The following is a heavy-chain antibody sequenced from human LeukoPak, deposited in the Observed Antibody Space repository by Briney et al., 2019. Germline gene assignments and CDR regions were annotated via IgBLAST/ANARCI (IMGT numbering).Heavy chain of an antibody. CDR3: AKGRRLFGKAAFES. J-gene: IGHJ5*01. CDR1: GGSFSSYY. D-gene: IGHD3-10*01. CDR2: IYYSGTT. Sequence: PSETLSLTCTISGGSFSSYYWNWIRQSSEKGLEWIGYIYYSGTTNYNPSLQSRVTISVDTSNKQFSLRLRSVTAADTAVYYCAKGRRLFGKAAFESWGQGTLVTVSS. V-gene: IGHV4-59*01.